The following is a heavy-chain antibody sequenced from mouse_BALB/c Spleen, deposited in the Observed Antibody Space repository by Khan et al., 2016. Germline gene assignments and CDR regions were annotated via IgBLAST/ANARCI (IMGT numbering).Heavy chain of an antibody. CDR3: ARRGGSYGNYGFAY. V-gene: IGHV2-4-1*01. CDR1: GFSLTTFG. CDR2: IRNGGNT. J-gene: IGHJ3*01. Sequence: QVQLKQSGPGLVQPSQSLSITCTVSGFSLTTFGVHWVRQSPGKGLEWLGGIRNGGNTDYNAAFISRLSINKDNSKSQVLLKLNSLQADGTAIYYCARRGGSYGNYGFAYWGQGTLVTVSA. D-gene: IGHD2-1*01.